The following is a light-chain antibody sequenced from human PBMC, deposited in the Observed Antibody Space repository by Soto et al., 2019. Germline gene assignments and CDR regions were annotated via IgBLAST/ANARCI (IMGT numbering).Light chain of an antibody. CDR1: QSISSW. CDR2: GAS. V-gene: IGKV1-39*01. CDR3: QETYGAPLT. J-gene: IGKJ1*01. Sequence: DIQMAQSPSTLSASVGDRVTITCRASQSISSWLAWYQQKPGKAPKLLINGASRLQSGVPPRFIGSGSGRDFTLTIDGLQPEDFATYYCQETYGAPLTFGQGTKVDIK.